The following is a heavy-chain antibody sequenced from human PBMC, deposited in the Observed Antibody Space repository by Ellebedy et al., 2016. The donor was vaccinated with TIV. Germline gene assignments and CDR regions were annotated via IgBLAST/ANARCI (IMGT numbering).Heavy chain of an antibody. J-gene: IGHJ4*02. CDR1: GFTFSSYD. V-gene: IGHV3-13*01. D-gene: IGHD2/OR15-2a*01. CDR2: IGTAGDT. Sequence: PGGSLRLSCAASGFTFSSYDMHWVRQATGKGLEWVSAIGTAGDTYYPGSVKGRFTISREIAKNSLYLQMNSLRAGDTAVYYCARGISPVSLDYWGQGTLVTVSS. CDR3: ARGISPVSLDY.